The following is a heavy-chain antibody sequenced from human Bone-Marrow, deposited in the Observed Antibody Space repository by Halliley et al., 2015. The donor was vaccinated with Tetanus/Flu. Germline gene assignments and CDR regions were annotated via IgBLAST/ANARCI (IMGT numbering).Heavy chain of an antibody. D-gene: IGHD2-2*01. V-gene: IGHV4-34*01. Sequence: GEINHIGSTNYTPPLKGRVPLSVATSRDRFSLNLTSVTAADTAVYYCARRPDVVVVPSALDYWGQGILVTVSS. CDR3: ARRPDVVVVPSALDY. J-gene: IGHJ4*02. CDR2: INHIGST.